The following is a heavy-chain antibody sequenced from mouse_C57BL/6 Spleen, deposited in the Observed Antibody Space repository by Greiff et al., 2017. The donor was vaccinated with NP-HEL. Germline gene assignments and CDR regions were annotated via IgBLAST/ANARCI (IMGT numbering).Heavy chain of an antibody. V-gene: IGHV1-52*01. CDR3: ARENLTGTRYFDV. CDR2: IDPSDSDT. D-gene: IGHD4-1*01. CDR1: GYTFTGYW. Sequence: QVQLKQPGAELVRPGSSVKLSCKASGYTFTGYWMHWVKQRPIQGLEWIGNIDPSDSDTHYNQKFKDKATLTVDKSSSTAYMQLSSLTSEDSAVYYCARENLTGTRYFDVWGTGTTVTVSS. J-gene: IGHJ1*03.